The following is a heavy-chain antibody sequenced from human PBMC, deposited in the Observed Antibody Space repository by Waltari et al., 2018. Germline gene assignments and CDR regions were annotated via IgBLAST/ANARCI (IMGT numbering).Heavy chain of an antibody. V-gene: IGHV4-38-2*02. D-gene: IGHD2-21*02. CDR2: IYHSGST. Sequence: QVQLQESGPGLVKPSETLSLTCAVSGYSISSGYYWGWIRQPPGQGLEWIGSIYHSGSTYYNPSLKSRVTISVDTSKNQFSLKLSSVTAADTAVYYCARDRFRAYCGGDCYTPFAYWGQGTLVTVSS. CDR3: ARDRFRAYCGGDCYTPFAY. J-gene: IGHJ4*02. CDR1: GYSISSGYY.